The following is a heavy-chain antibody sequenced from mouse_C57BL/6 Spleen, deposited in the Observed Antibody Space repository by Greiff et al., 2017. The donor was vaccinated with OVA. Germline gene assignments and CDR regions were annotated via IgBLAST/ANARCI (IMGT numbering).Heavy chain of an antibody. D-gene: IGHD2-2*01. CDR2: ISYSGST. Sequence: EVKLMESGPGMVKPSQSLSLTCTVTGYSITSGYDWHWIRHFPGNQLEWMGYISYSGSTNYNQSLKSRISITHDTSKNHFFLKLNSVTTEDTATYYCARGGGYYDAMDYWGQGTSVTVSS. J-gene: IGHJ4*01. V-gene: IGHV3-1*01. CDR1: GYSITSGYD. CDR3: ARGGGYYDAMDY.